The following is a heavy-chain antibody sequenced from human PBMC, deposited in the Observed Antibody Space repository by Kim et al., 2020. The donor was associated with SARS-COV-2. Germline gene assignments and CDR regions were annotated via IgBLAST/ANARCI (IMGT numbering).Heavy chain of an antibody. J-gene: IGHJ6*03. Sequence: ASVKVSCKASGYTFTSYAMHWVRQAPGQRLEWMGWINAGNGNTKNSQKFQGRVTITRDTSASTAYMELSSLRSEDTAVYYCARDGSIAARLYDYYYYMDVWGKGTTVTVSS. D-gene: IGHD6-6*01. CDR1: GYTFTSYA. CDR2: INAGNGNT. CDR3: ARDGSIAARLYDYYYYMDV. V-gene: IGHV1-3*01.